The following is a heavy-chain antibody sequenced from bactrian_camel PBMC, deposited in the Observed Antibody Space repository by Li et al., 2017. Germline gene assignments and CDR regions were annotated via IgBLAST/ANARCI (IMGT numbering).Heavy chain of an antibody. D-gene: IGHD1*01. Sequence: HVQLVCLGGGSVQAGGSLKLSCAIIGYHFSACGMGWFRQRPGNEREAVAQYSYGGRIIYADSAKGRFTISHDNAKNSVDLQMNSLKPDDTAVYYCAATGQMLSVAGCRTQGTQVTVS. V-gene: IGHV3S53*01. CDR2: YSYGGRI. J-gene: IGHJ4*01. CDR1: GYHFSACG.